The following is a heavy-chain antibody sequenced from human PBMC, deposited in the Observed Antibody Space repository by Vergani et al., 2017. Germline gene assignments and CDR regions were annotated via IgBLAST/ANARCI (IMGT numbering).Heavy chain of an antibody. J-gene: IGHJ4*02. D-gene: IGHD3-16*01. CDR2: ISGSGGST. V-gene: IGHV3-23*01. Sequence: EVQLLESGGGLVQPGGSLRLSCAASGFTFSSYAMSWVRQAPGKGLEWVSAISGSGGSTYYADSVEGRFTISRDNSKNTLYLQMNSLRAEATAVYYCAKDDYVWGSLYWGQGTLVTVSS. CDR3: AKDDYVWGSLY. CDR1: GFTFSSYA.